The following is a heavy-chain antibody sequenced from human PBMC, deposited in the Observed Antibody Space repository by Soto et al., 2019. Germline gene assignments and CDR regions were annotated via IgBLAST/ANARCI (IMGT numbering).Heavy chain of an antibody. J-gene: IGHJ6*02. CDR1: GYTFTSYV. Sequence: QVQLVQSGAEVKKPGASVKVSCKASGYTFTSYVISWVRQAPGQGLEWMEWISAYNGNTNYAQKLQGRVTMTTDTSTSTDCMGLRSVRSDDTAVYYCARYEGKAVAGTRQSLDDSYCMDVWCQGTTVTVAS. CDR3: ARYEGKAVAGTRQSLDDSYCMDV. D-gene: IGHD6-19*01. CDR2: ISAYNGNT. V-gene: IGHV1-18*01.